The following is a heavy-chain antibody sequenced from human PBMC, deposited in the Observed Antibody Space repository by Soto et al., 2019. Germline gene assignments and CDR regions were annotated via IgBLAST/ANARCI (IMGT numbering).Heavy chain of an antibody. CDR2: IYYSGST. D-gene: IGHD2-2*01. CDR3: ARAPIVVVPAATPYGMDV. V-gene: IGHV4-30-4*01. J-gene: IGHJ6*02. CDR1: GGSISSGDYY. Sequence: PSETLSLTCTVSGGSISSGDYYWSWIRQPPGKGLEWIGYIYYSGSTYYNPSLKSRVTISVDTSKNQFSLKLSSLTAADTAVYYCARAPIVVVPAATPYGMDVWGQGTTVTV.